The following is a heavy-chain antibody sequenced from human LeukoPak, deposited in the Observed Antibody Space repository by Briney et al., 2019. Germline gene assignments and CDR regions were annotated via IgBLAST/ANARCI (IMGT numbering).Heavy chain of an antibody. CDR2: IYYSGST. V-gene: IGHV4-30-4*01. Sequence: SQTLSLTCTVSGGSISSGDYYWSWIRQPPGKGLEWIGYIYYSGSTYYNPSLKSRVTISVDTSKNQFSLKLSSVTAADTAVYYCARDALRGYGDPDYWGQGTLVTVSS. CDR3: ARDALRGYGDPDY. J-gene: IGHJ4*02. D-gene: IGHD4-17*01. CDR1: GGSISSGDYY.